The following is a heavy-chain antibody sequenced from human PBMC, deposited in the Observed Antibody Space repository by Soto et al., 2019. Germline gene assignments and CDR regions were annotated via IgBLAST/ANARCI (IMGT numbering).Heavy chain of an antibody. V-gene: IGHV4-31*03. CDR2: IYYSGST. CDR3: ARDQAAGEGSGYYYARIFDY. J-gene: IGHJ4*02. CDR1: GGSISSGGYY. Sequence: SETLSLTCTVSGGSISSGGYYWSWIRQHPGKGLEWIGYIYYSGSTYYNPSLKSRDTISVDTSKNQFSLKLSSVTAADTAVYYCARDQAAGEGSGYYYARIFDYWGQGTLVTVSS. D-gene: IGHD3-22*01.